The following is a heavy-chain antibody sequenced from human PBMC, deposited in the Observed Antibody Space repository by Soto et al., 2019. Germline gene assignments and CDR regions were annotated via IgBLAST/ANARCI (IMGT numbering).Heavy chain of an antibody. J-gene: IGHJ4*02. CDR1: GGTFSSYT. CDR2: IIPILGIA. V-gene: IGHV1-69*02. Sequence: QVQLVQSGAEVKKPGSSVKVSCKASGGTFSSYTISWVRQAPGQGLEWMGRIIPILGIANYAQKFQGRVTITADKSTSTAYMELSSLRSEDTAVYYCARAGVLPGYCSGGSCYRFDYWGQGTLVTVSS. CDR3: ARAGVLPGYCSGGSCYRFDY. D-gene: IGHD2-15*01.